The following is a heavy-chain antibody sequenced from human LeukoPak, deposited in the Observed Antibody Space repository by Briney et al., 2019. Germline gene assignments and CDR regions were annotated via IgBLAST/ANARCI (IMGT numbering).Heavy chain of an antibody. CDR1: GGTFSSYA. D-gene: IGHD4-17*01. CDR2: IIPIFGTA. J-gene: IGHJ6*04. V-gene: IGHV1-69*06. CDR3: ASIAVTTDYYYYGMDV. Sequence: SVKVSCKASGGTFSSYAISWVRQAPGQGLEWMGGIIPIFGTANYAQKFQGGVTITADKSTSTAYMELSSLRSEDTAVYYCASIAVTTDYYYYGMDVWGKGTTVTVSS.